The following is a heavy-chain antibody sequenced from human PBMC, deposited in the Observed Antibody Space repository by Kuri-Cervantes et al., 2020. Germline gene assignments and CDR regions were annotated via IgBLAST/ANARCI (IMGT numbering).Heavy chain of an antibody. J-gene: IGHJ6*02. D-gene: IGHD4-17*01. CDR1: GFTFSSYS. V-gene: IGHV3-21*01. Sequence: LSLTCAASGFTFSSYSMNWVRQAPGKGLEWVSSISSSSTYIYYADSVKGRFTISRDNAENSLYLQMNSLRAEDTAVYYCAREGGYGDYIRDYGMDVWGQGTTVTVSS. CDR3: AREGGYGDYIRDYGMDV. CDR2: ISSSSTYI.